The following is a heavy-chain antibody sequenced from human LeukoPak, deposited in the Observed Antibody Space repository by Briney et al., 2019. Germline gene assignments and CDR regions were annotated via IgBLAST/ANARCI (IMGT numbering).Heavy chain of an antibody. V-gene: IGHV1-24*01. CDR3: ARDERYDFWSGYFPFDY. D-gene: IGHD3-3*01. CDR2: FDPEDGET. CDR1: GYTLTELS. Sequence: ASVKVSCKVSGYTLTELSMHWVRQAPGKGLEWMGGFDPEDGETIYAQKFQGRVTMTEDTSTDTAYMELSSLRSEDTAVYYCARDERYDFWSGYFPFDYWGQGTLVTVSS. J-gene: IGHJ4*02.